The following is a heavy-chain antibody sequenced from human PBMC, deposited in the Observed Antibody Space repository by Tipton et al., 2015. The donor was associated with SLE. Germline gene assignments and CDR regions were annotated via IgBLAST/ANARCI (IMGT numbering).Heavy chain of an antibody. Sequence: SLRLSCVASGLTFTGAWMAWVRQAPGKGLEWVANVKQDGSEKYYVDSVKGRFTISRDNAKNSLYLQMNSLRAEDTAVYYCARGSGYWGQGTLVTVSS. CDR1: GLTFTGAW. CDR3: ARGSGY. V-gene: IGHV3-7*01. CDR2: VKQDGSEK. J-gene: IGHJ4*02.